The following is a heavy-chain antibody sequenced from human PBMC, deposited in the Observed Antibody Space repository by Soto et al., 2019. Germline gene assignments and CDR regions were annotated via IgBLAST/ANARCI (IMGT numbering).Heavy chain of an antibody. J-gene: IGHJ6*02. V-gene: IGHV1-58*01. D-gene: IGHD6-13*01. CDR1: GFTLISSA. Sequence: QMQLVQSGPEVKKPGTSVKVSCKASGFTLISSAVQWVRQARGQGLEWIGWIVVGSGNANYAQKLQERVTISRDMSTSPVYMELSSLRSEDTAVYYCAAAILGQPPYFYGMDVWGQGTTVTVPS. CDR2: IVVGSGNA. CDR3: AAAILGQPPYFYGMDV.